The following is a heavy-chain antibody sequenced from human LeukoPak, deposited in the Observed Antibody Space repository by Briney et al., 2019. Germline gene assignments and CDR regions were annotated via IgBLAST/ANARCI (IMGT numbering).Heavy chain of an antibody. CDR2: ISSSSSYI. Sequence: PGGSLRLSCAASGFTFSSYSMNWVLQAPGKGLEWVSSISSSSSYIYYADSVKGRFTISRDNAKNSLYLQMNSLRAEDTAVYYCARGRRVGATEYYFDYWGQGTLVTVSS. D-gene: IGHD1-26*01. CDR1: GFTFSSYS. CDR3: ARGRRVGATEYYFDY. J-gene: IGHJ4*02. V-gene: IGHV3-21*01.